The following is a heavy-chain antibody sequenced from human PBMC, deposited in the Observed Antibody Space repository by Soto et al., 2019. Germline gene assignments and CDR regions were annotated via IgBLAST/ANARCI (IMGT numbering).Heavy chain of an antibody. J-gene: IGHJ6*02. CDR1: GGSISSSNW. Sequence: QVQLQESGPGLVKPSGTLSLTCAVSGGSISSSNWWSWVRQPPGKGLEWIGEIYHSGSTNYNPSPKSRVTISVDKSENRFSLKLSSVTAADTAVYYCARGRLLWFGEDEQVLDVWGQGTTVTVSS. CDR3: ARGRLLWFGEDEQVLDV. D-gene: IGHD3-10*01. V-gene: IGHV4-4*02. CDR2: IYHSGST.